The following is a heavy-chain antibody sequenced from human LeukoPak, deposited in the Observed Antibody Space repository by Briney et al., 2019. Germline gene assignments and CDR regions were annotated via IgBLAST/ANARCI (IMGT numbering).Heavy chain of an antibody. J-gene: IGHJ4*02. Sequence: GGSLRLSCAASGFTFSLYWMSWVRQAPGKGLERVASIKQDGSQKYYGDSVKGRFTISRNNAKNSLYLQMNRIRADDTAFYYCAKDDNSGALDYWGQGTLVTDSS. CDR3: AKDDNSGALDY. CDR2: IKQDGSQK. V-gene: IGHV3-7*01. D-gene: IGHD6-25*01. CDR1: GFTFSLYW.